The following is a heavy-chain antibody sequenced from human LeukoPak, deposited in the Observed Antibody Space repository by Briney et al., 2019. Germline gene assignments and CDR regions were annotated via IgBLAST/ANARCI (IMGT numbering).Heavy chain of an antibody. CDR3: ARVLAGEYFYFDY. V-gene: IGHV1-2*02. CDR1: GYRFKSYN. D-gene: IGHD3-9*01. J-gene: IGHJ4*02. Sequence: ASVKVSCKASGYRFKSYNIHWLRQAPGQGLEWLGWINPNNGGTKYAQKFQGRVTMTRDTSISTAYMELSRLRSDDTAVYYCARVLAGEYFYFDYWGQGTLVTVSS. CDR2: INPNNGGT.